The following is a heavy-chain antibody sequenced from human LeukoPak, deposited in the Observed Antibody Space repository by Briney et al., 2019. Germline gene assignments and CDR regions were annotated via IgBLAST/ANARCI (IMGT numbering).Heavy chain of an antibody. J-gene: IGHJ4*02. CDR2: INTDGSST. D-gene: IGHD3-16*01. CDR1: GFTFNSYW. CDR3: AKNLWSSRMFDY. V-gene: IGHV3-74*01. Sequence: GGSLRLSCAASGFTFNSYWMHWVRQAPGKGLVWVSRINTDGSSTSYADSVKGRFTISRDNSKNTVSLQINSLRAEDTAVYYCAKNLWSSRMFDYWGQGTLVTVSS.